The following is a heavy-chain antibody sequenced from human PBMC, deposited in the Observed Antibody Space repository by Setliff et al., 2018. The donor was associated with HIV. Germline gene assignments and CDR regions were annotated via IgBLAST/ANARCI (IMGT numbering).Heavy chain of an antibody. D-gene: IGHD3-3*01. CDR2: ISAYNGNT. CDR1: GYTFTSYG. CDR3: AREYYDFWSGYSDAFHI. Sequence: SVKVSCKASGYTFTSYGISWVRQAPGQGLEWMGWISAYNGNTNYAQTLQGRVTMTTDTSTSTAYMELRSLRSDDTAVYYCAREYYDFWSGYSDAFHIWGQGTMVTVSS. V-gene: IGHV1-18*01. J-gene: IGHJ3*02.